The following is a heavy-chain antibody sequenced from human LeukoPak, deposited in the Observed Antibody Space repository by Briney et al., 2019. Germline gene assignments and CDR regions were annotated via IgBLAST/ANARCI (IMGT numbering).Heavy chain of an antibody. Sequence: GGTLRLSCAASGFTFSSYWMRWVRQAPGKGLEWVANINNDGSEEYYVDSVKGRFTISRDNAKNSLFLQMNSLTVDDTAVYYCARAIRGSAVDTGDRWGQGTLVTVSS. CDR2: INNDGSEE. CDR3: ARAIRGSAVDTGDR. V-gene: IGHV3-7*01. J-gene: IGHJ4*02. CDR1: GFTFSSYW. D-gene: IGHD3-10*01.